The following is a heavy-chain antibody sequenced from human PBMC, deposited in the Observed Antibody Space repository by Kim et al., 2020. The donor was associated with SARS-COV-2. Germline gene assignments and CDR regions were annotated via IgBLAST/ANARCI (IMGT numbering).Heavy chain of an antibody. CDR2: ISYDGSNK. CDR1: GFTFSSYA. V-gene: IGHV3-30*04. J-gene: IGHJ4*02. CDR3: ARDPGGSGWYLDY. Sequence: GGSLRLSCAASGFTFSSYAMHWVRQAPGKGLEWVAVISYDGSNKYYADSVKGRFTISRDNSKNTLYLQMNSLRAEDTAVYYCARDPGGSGWYLDYWGQGTLVTVSS. D-gene: IGHD6-19*01.